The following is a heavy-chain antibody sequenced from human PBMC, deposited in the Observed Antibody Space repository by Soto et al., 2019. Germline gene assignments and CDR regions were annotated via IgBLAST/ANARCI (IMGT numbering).Heavy chain of an antibody. CDR3: ARPHDRSSWYKRDAFDI. CDR2: IYYSGST. D-gene: IGHD6-13*01. Sequence: QLQLQESGPGLVKPSETLSLTCTVSGGSISSSSYYWGWIRQPPGKGLEWIGSIYYSGSTYYNPSLKSRVTISVDTSKNQFSLKLSSVTAADTAVYYCARPHDRSSWYKRDAFDIWGQGTMVTVSS. J-gene: IGHJ3*02. V-gene: IGHV4-39*01. CDR1: GGSISSSSYY.